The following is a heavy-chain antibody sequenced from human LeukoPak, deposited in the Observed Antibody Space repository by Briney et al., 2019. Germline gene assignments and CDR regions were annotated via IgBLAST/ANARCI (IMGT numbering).Heavy chain of an antibody. CDR1: GYTFTGYY. CDR2: INPNSGGT. V-gene: IGHV1-2*02. CDR3: ARGVGTYGDYDRTWY. D-gene: IGHD4-17*01. J-gene: IGHJ4*02. Sequence: ASVKVSCKASGYTFTGYYRHWVRQAPGQGLEWMGWINPNSGGTNYAQKFQGRVTMTRDTSISTAYMELSRLRSDDTAVYYCARGVGTYGDYDRTWYWGQGTLVTVSS.